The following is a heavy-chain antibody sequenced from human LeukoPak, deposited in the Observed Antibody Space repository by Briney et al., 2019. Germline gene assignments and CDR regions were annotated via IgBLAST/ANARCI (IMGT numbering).Heavy chain of an antibody. J-gene: IGHJ4*02. Sequence: GGSLRLSCAASGFTFSSYEMNWVRQAPGKGLEWVSYISSSSSTIYYADSVKGRSTISRDNAKNSLYLQMNSLRAEDTAVYYCARDSHFDYWGQGTLVTVSS. CDR2: ISSSSSTI. CDR3: ARDSHFDY. V-gene: IGHV3-48*01. CDR1: GFTFSSYE.